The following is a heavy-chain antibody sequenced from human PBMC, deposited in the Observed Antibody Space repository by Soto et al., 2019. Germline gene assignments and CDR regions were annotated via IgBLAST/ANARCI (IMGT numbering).Heavy chain of an antibody. V-gene: IGHV4-34*01. CDR3: ARGPRGYSYGYYSSTNPERKKYDY. J-gene: IGHJ4*02. Sequence: PSETLSLTCAVYGGSFSGYYWSWIRQPPGKGLEWIGEINHSGSTNYNPSLKSRVTISVDTSKNQFSLKLSSVTAADTAVYYCARGPRGYSYGYYSSTNPERKKYDYWGQGTLVTVSS. CDR1: GGSFSGYY. D-gene: IGHD5-18*01. CDR2: INHSGST.